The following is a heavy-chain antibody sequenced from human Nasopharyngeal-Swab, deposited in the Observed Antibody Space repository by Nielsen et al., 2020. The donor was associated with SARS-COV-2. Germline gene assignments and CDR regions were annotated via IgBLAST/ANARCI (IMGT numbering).Heavy chain of an antibody. CDR1: GFTFSSYG. J-gene: IGHJ5*02. V-gene: IGHV3-30*02. CDR3: AKDPGIQYQLLWWNWFDP. Sequence: GESLEISCAASGFTFSSYGMHWVRQAPGKGLEWVAFIRYDGSNKYYADSVKGRFTISRDNSKNTLYLQMNSLRAEDTAVYYCAKDPGIQYQLLWWNWFDPWGQGTLVTVSS. CDR2: IRYDGSNK. D-gene: IGHD2-2*01.